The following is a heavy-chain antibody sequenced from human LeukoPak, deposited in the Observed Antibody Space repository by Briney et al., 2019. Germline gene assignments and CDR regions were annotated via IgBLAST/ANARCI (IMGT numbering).Heavy chain of an antibody. CDR1: GFTFSSCW. V-gene: IGHV3-7*01. Sequence: PGGSLTLSCAASGFTFSSCWICWVRQPPGQGMEWVANIKQDGSEKYYVDSVKGRFTISRDNAKNSVYLQMNSLRAEDTAVYYCASDGHPFESWGQGARVTVSS. CDR3: ASDGHPFES. CDR2: IKQDGSEK. J-gene: IGHJ4*02.